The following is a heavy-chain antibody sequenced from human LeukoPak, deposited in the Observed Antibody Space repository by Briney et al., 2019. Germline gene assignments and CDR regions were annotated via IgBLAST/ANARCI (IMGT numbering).Heavy chain of an antibody. CDR2: INPNSGGT. V-gene: IGHV1-2*02. CDR1: GYTFTGCY. J-gene: IGHJ5*02. CDR3: ARDPLQYSSGWYYVSAGSGFDP. Sequence: GASVKVSCKASGYTFTGCYMHWVRQAPGQGLEWMGWINPNSGGTNYAQKFQGRVTMTRDTSISTAYTELSRLRSDDTAVYYCARDPLQYSSGWYYVSAGSGFDPWGQGTLVTVSS. D-gene: IGHD6-19*01.